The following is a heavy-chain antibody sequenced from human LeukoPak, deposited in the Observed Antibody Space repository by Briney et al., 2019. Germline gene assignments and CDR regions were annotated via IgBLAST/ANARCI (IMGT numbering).Heavy chain of an antibody. CDR1: GFTFSSYW. Sequence: HPGGSLRLSCAASGFTFSSYWMSWVRQAPGKGLEWVANIKQDGSEKYYVDSVKGRFTISRDNAKNSLYLQMNSLRAEDTAVYYCARDRGTIFPYCFDYWGQGTLVTVSS. CDR3: ARDRGTIFPYCFDY. D-gene: IGHD3-9*01. CDR2: IKQDGSEK. V-gene: IGHV3-7*01. J-gene: IGHJ4*02.